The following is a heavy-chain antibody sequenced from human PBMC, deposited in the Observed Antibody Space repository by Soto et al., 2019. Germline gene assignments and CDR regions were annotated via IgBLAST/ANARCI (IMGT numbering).Heavy chain of an antibody. J-gene: IGHJ4*02. CDR1: GFTFSSYA. CDR2: ISGSGSST. CDR3: AKCPYSSSWYQPFDY. D-gene: IGHD6-13*01. V-gene: IGHV3-23*01. Sequence: EVQLLESGGILVQPGGSVRLSCAASGFTFSSYAMSWVRQAPGKGLEWVSAISGSGSSTNYADSVKGRVTISRDNSKNTVYMHMNSLTGEDTAIYYCAKCPYSSSWYQPFDYWGQGTLVTVSS.